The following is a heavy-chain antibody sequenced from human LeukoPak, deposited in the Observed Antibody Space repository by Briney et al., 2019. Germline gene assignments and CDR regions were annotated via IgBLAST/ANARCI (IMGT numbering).Heavy chain of an antibody. J-gene: IGHJ4*02. V-gene: IGHV1-2*06. Sequence: ASVKVSCRASGYTFTGYDMDWVRQAPGQGLEWMGRINPNSGGTNYAQKFQGRVTMTRDTSISTAYMELSRLRSDDTAVYYCARGGSGWYYYFDYWGQGTPVTVSS. CDR2: INPNSGGT. CDR3: ARGGSGWYYYFDY. CDR1: GYTFTGYD. D-gene: IGHD6-19*01.